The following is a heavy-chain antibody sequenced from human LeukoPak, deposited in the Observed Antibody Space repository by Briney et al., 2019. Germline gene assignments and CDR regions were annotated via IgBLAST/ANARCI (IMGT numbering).Heavy chain of an antibody. Sequence: SVKVSCKASGGTFSSYAISWVRQAPGQGLEWMGRIIPILGIANYAQKFQGRVTITADKSTSTAYMELSSLRSEDTAVYYCATAHPYYDSSGPTRGVDAFDIWGQGTMVTVSS. V-gene: IGHV1-69*04. J-gene: IGHJ3*02. D-gene: IGHD3-22*01. CDR2: IIPILGIA. CDR1: GGTFSSYA. CDR3: ATAHPYYDSSGPTRGVDAFDI.